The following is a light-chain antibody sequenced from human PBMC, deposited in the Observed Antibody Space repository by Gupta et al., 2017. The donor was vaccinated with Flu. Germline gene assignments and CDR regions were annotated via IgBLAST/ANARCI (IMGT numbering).Light chain of an antibody. CDR3: QQRKYWPPLT. V-gene: IGKV3-11*01. J-gene: IGKJ4*01. CDR2: DAC. Sequence: EDGFTQSPATLSWSPGERATISCRASQSVDIYVAWYQQKPGQAPRLLIYDACNRDTGIPTRFSGSGSGTDSTLTISSLEPEDFAVYYCQQRKYWPPLTFGGGTKVEIK. CDR1: QSVDIY.